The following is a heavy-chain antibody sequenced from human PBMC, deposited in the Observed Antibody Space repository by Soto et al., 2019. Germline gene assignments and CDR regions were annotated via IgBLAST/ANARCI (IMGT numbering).Heavy chain of an antibody. V-gene: IGHV3-21*01. J-gene: IGHJ6*02. CDR3: AREDTAMVVSYYYYYGMDV. D-gene: IGHD5-18*01. CDR2: ISSSSSYI. Sequence: GGLRISCAASGFPLRSYSMKWVRPAPGEGLEWVSSISSSSSYIYYADSVKGRFTISRDNAKNSLYLQMNSLRAEDTAVYYCAREDTAMVVSYYYYYGMDVWGQGTTVTVSS. CDR1: GFPLRSYS.